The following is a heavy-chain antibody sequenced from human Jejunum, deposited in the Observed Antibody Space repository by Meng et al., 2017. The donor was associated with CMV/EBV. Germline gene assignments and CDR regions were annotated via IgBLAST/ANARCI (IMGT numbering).Heavy chain of an antibody. CDR3: ARWGYYDSPGTGNWLDP. J-gene: IGHJ5*02. D-gene: IGHD3-16*01. CDR2: ISYSGKT. Sequence: ISSGGYYWSWIRQHPEKGLEWIGYISYSGKTYYNPSLKSPVTISVDTSQNQFSLKLSSVTAADTAVYYCARWGYYDSPGTGNWLDPWGQGTLVTVSS. V-gene: IGHV4-31*01. CDR1: ISSGGYY.